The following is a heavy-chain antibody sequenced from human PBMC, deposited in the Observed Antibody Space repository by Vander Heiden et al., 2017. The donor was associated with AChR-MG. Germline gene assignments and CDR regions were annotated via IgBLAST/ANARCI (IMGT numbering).Heavy chain of an antibody. J-gene: IGHJ4*02. CDR3: ARADAVDTAMAIDY. CDR1: GFTVSSNY. CDR2: IYSGGST. V-gene: IGHV3-53*01. D-gene: IGHD5-18*01. Sequence: EVQLVESGGGLIQPGGSLRLSCAASGFTVSSNYMSWVRQAPGKGLEWVSVIYSGGSTYYADSVKGRFTISRDNSKNTLYLQMNSLRAEDTAVYYCARADAVDTAMAIDYWGQGTLVTVSS.